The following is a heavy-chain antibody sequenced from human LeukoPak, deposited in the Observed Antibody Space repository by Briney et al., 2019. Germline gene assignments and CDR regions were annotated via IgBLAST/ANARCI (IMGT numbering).Heavy chain of an antibody. CDR3: ARAPPDYYDSSGPLWWLDP. CDR2: IYYSGST. V-gene: IGHV4-59*01. CDR1: GGSISSYY. Sequence: PSETLSLTCTVSGGSISSYYWSWIRQPPGKGLEWIGYIYYSGSTNYNPSLKSRVTISVDTSKNQFSLKLSSVTAADTAVYYCARAPPDYYDSSGPLWWLDPWGQGTLVTVSS. J-gene: IGHJ5*02. D-gene: IGHD3-22*01.